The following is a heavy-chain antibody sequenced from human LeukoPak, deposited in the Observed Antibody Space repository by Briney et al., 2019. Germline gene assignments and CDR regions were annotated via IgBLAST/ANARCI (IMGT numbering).Heavy chain of an antibody. J-gene: IGHJ3*02. CDR3: ARGEMGAFDI. V-gene: IGHV1-69*04. D-gene: IGHD5-24*01. CDR1: GYTFTSYA. CDR2: IIPILGIA. Sequence: ASVKVSCKASGYTFTSYAMNWVRQAPGQGLEWMGRIIPILGIANYAQTFQGRVTITADKSTSTAYMELSSLRSDDTAVYYCARGEMGAFDIWGQGTMVTVSS.